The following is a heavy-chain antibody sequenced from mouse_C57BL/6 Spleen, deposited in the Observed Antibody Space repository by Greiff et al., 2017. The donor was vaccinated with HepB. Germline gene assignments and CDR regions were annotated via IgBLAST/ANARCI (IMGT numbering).Heavy chain of an antibody. CDR1: GYTFTSYW. CDR2: IDPSDSYT. CDR3: ARLVDYAMDY. D-gene: IGHD1-1*01. J-gene: IGHJ4*01. Sequence: QVQLQQPGAELVKPGASVKLSCKASGYTFTSYWMQWVKQRPGQGLEWIGEIDPSDSYTNYNQKFKGKATLTVDTYSSTAYMQLSSLTSEDSAVYSCARLVDYAMDYWGQGTSVTVSS. V-gene: IGHV1-50*01.